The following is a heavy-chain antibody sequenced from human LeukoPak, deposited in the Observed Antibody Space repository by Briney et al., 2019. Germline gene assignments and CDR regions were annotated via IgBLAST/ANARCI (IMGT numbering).Heavy chain of an antibody. V-gene: IGHV4-34*01. CDR3: ARASAVVPAANKTGYYYYMDV. J-gene: IGHJ6*03. Sequence: PSETLSLTCAVYGGSFSGYYWSWIRQPPGKGLEWIGEINHSGSTNYNPSLKSRVTISVDTSKNQFSLKLSSVTAADTAVNYCARASAVVPAANKTGYYYYMDVWGKGTTVTVSS. CDR1: GGSFSGYY. D-gene: IGHD2-2*01. CDR2: INHSGST.